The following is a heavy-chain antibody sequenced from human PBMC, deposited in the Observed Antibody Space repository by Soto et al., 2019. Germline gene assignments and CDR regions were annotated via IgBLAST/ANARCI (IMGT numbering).Heavy chain of an antibody. CDR3: GKDTLDCSGGDCPLYYYYGMDV. Sequence: GGSLRLSCAASGFTFRSYGMHWVRQAPGKGLEWLAVISNDGTNKYLADSVKGRLTLSRDNSRNTLSLEINNLRPEETAVYYCGKDTLDCSGGDCPLYYYYGMDVWGQGTTVTVSS. J-gene: IGHJ6*02. V-gene: IGHV3-30*18. CDR1: GFTFRSYG. D-gene: IGHD2-15*01. CDR2: ISNDGTNK.